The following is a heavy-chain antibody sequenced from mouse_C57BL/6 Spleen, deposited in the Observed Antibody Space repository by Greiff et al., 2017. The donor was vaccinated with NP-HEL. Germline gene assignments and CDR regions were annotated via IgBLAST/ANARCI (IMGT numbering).Heavy chain of an antibody. Sequence: VQLQQSGAELVKPGASVKLSCKASGYTFTSYWMHWVKQRPGQGLEWIGMIHPNSGSTNYNEKFKSKATLTVDKSSSTAYMQLSSLTSEDSAVYYCARGGLRRDLVAYWGQGTLVTVSA. J-gene: IGHJ3*01. CDR1: GYTFTSYW. CDR3: ARGGLRRDLVAY. CDR2: IHPNSGST. D-gene: IGHD2-4*01. V-gene: IGHV1-64*01.